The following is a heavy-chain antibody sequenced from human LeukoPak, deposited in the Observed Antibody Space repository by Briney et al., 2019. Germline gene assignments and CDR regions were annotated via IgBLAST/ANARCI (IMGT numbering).Heavy chain of an antibody. J-gene: IGHJ5*02. CDR1: GYTFTSYG. CDR2: ISGYNGNT. CDR3: ARDVFIQLPRVTVAKTGFDP. V-gene: IGHV1-18*04. D-gene: IGHD5-18*01. Sequence: GASVKVSCKASGYTFTSYGISWVRQAPGQGLEWMGWISGYNGNTNYAQKLQGRVTMTTDTSTSTAYMELRSLRSDDTAVYYCARDVFIQLPRVTVAKTGFDPWGQGTLVTVSS.